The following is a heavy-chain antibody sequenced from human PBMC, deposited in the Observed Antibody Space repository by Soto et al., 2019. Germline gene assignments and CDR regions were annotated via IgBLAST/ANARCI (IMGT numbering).Heavy chain of an antibody. V-gene: IGHV1-69*13. CDR2: IIPIFGTA. Sequence: SVKVSCKASGGTFSSYAISWVRQAPGQGLEWMGGIIPIFGTANYAQKFQGRVTITADESTSTAYMELSSLRSEDTAVYYCARAIYDFWSGYYITSPPDYYYGMDVWGQGTTVTVSS. D-gene: IGHD3-3*01. CDR1: GGTFSSYA. CDR3: ARAIYDFWSGYYITSPPDYYYGMDV. J-gene: IGHJ6*02.